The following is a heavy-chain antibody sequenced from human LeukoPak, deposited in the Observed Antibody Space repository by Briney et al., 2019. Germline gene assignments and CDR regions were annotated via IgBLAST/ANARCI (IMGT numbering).Heavy chain of an antibody. CDR1: GYTFTNYD. V-gene: IGHV1-8*01. CDR3: ARNPPRTGDFNS. D-gene: IGHD7-27*01. Sequence: ASVNVSCRTSGYTFTNYDINWVRQAPGQGLEWLGWMSPNNGDAGYAQKFQGRVTMTRDTSTNTAYMELSALTSEDTAVYYCARNPPRTGDFNSWGQGALVTVSS. J-gene: IGHJ4*02. CDR2: MSPNNGDA.